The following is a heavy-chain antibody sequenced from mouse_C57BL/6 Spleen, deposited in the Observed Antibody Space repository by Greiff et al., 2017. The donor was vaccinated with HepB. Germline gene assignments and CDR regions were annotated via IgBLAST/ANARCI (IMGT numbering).Heavy chain of an antibody. CDR1: GYTFTDYY. Sequence: QVQLQQSGAELVKPGASVKISCKASGYTFTDYYINWVNQRPGQGLEWIGKIGPGSGSTYYNEKFKGKATLTADKSASTAYMQLSSLTSEDSAVYFCARSGGSSPYYYAMDYWGQGTSVTVSS. D-gene: IGHD1-1*01. CDR2: IGPGSGST. J-gene: IGHJ4*01. V-gene: IGHV1-77*01. CDR3: ARSGGSSPYYYAMDY.